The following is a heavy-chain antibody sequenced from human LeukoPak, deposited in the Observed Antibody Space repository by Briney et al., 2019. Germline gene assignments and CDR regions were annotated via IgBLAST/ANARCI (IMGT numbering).Heavy chain of an antibody. CDR2: INPNSGGT. D-gene: IGHD3-9*01. CDR3: ARIGGDYDILTGYPTLTDAFDI. CDR1: GYTLTGYY. Sequence: GASVKVSCKASGYTLTGYYMHWVRQAPGQGLEWMGRINPNSGGTNYAQKFQGRVTMTRDTSISTAYMELSRLRSDDTAVYYCARIGGDYDILTGYPTLTDAFDIWGQGTMVTVSS. V-gene: IGHV1-2*06. J-gene: IGHJ3*02.